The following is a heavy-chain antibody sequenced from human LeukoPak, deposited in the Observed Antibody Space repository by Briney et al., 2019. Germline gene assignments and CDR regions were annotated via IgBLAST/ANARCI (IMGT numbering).Heavy chain of an antibody. CDR2: FDPEDGET. CDR3: ATFYSVTTFYYFDY. D-gene: IGHD4-17*01. J-gene: IGHJ4*02. CDR1: GYTFTGYY. Sequence: ASVKVSCKASGYTFTGYYMHWVRQAPGKGLEWMGGFDPEDGETIYAQKFQGRVTMTEDTSTDTAYMELSSLRSEDTAVYYCATFYSVTTFYYFDYWGQGTLVTVSS. V-gene: IGHV1-24*01.